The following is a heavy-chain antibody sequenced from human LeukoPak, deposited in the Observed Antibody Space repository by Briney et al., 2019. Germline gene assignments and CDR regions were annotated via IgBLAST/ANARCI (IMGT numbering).Heavy chain of an antibody. V-gene: IGHV3-23*01. J-gene: IGHJ4*02. Sequence: GGSLRLSCAASGFTFSSYAMSWVRQAPGKGLEWVSVMSGSGSSTYYADSVKGRFTISRDNSKNTLYLQLNSLRAEDTAVYYCAKRHDSGNYYNFFVDCWGQGTLVTVSS. D-gene: IGHD3-10*01. CDR2: MSGSGSST. CDR3: AKRHDSGNYYNFFVDC. CDR1: GFTFSSYA.